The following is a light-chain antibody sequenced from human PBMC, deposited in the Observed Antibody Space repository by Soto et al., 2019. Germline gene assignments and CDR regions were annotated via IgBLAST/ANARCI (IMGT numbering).Light chain of an antibody. CDR1: PSDVGGYNS. V-gene: IGLV2-8*01. J-gene: IGLJ2*01. Sequence: QSALTQPPSASGSPGQSVTISCTGTPSDVGGYNSVSWYQQYPGKAPKLMIYDVSKRPSGVPDRFSGSKSGNTASLTVSGLQAEDEANYYCSSYAGSNVLFGGGTQLTVL. CDR3: SSYAGSNVL. CDR2: DVS.